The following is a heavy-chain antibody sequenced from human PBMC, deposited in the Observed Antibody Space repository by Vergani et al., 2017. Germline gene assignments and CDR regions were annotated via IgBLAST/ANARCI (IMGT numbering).Heavy chain of an antibody. J-gene: IGHJ6*02. V-gene: IGHV3-48*03. Sequence: EVQLVESGGGLVQPGGSLRLSCAASGFTFSSYEMNWVRQAPGKGLEWVSYISSSGSTIYYADSVKGRFTISRDNAKNSLYLQMNSLRAEDTAVYYCARGGNIVLMGPENYGMDGWGQGTTVTVSS. CDR2: ISSSGSTI. CDR3: ARGGNIVLMGPENYGMDG. CDR1: GFTFSSYE. D-gene: IGHD2-8*01.